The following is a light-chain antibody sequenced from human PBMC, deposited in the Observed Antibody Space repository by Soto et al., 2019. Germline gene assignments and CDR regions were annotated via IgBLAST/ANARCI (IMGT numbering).Light chain of an antibody. Sequence: ASPMTQARSSLSATVGDRVTITFRASQGIRNDFGWYQQKPGTAPKLLVDAASSLQSGVPSRFSGSGSGTDFTLTISSLQPEDFETYYCLQDYNCPRTFGQGTKADI. V-gene: IGKV1-6*01. CDR1: QGIRND. CDR3: LQDYNCPRT. CDR2: AAS. J-gene: IGKJ1*01.